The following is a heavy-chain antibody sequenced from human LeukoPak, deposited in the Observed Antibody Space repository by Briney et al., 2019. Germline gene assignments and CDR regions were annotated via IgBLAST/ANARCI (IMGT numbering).Heavy chain of an antibody. CDR2: INPNSGGT. CDR3: ARVAVTGEGDWFDP. Sequence: ASVKVSFKASGYTFTGYYMHWVRQAPGQGLAWMGWINPNSGGTYYAQKFQGRVTMTRDTSISTAYMELSRLRSDDTAVYYCARVAVTGEGDWFDPWGQGILVTVSS. CDR1: GYTFTGYY. J-gene: IGHJ5*02. D-gene: IGHD6-19*01. V-gene: IGHV1-2*02.